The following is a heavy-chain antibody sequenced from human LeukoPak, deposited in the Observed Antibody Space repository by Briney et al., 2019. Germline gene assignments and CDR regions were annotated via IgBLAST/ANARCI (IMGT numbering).Heavy chain of an antibody. D-gene: IGHD1-7*01. CDR1: GYTFTSYG. J-gene: IGHJ4*02. CDR3: ARNSWNYRPAPFDY. CDR2: ISAYNGNT. Sequence: ASVKVSCKASGYTFTSYGISWVRQAPGQGLEWMGWISAYNGNTNYAQKLQGRVTMTTDTSTSTAYMELRSLRSDDTAVYDCARNSWNYRPAPFDYWGQGTLVTVSS. V-gene: IGHV1-18*01.